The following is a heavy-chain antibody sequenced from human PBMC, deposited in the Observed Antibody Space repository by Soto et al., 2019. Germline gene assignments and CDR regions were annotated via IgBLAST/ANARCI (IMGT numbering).Heavy chain of an antibody. CDR1: GGSISSYY. Sequence: SETLSLTCTVSGGSISSYYWSWIRQPPGKGLEWIGYIYYSGSTNYNPSLKSRVTISVDTSKNQFSLKLSSVTAEDTAVYYCATTPPIAAAPFDPWGQGTLVTVSS. J-gene: IGHJ5*02. D-gene: IGHD6-13*01. V-gene: IGHV4-59*01. CDR2: IYYSGST. CDR3: ATTPPIAAAPFDP.